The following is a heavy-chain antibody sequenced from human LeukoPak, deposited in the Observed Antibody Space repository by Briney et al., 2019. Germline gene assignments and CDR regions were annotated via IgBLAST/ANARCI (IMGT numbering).Heavy chain of an antibody. CDR1: GGSISSYY. Sequence: PSETLSLTCTVSGGSISSYYWSWIRQPPGKGLEWIGYIYTSGSTNYNPSLKSRVTISVDTSKNQFSLKLSSVTAADTAVYYCARNRPAARPYYYYYMDVWGKGTTVTVSS. J-gene: IGHJ6*03. V-gene: IGHV4-4*09. D-gene: IGHD2-2*01. CDR3: ARNRPAARPYYYYYMDV. CDR2: IYTSGST.